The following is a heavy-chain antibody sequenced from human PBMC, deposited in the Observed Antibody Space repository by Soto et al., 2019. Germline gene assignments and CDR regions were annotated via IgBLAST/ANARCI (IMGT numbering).Heavy chain of an antibody. CDR1: GFTFSSSA. D-gene: IGHD3-22*01. V-gene: IGHV1-58*01. CDR2: IVVGSGHT. Sequence: QMPLVQSGPEVKKPGTSVKVSCQASGFTFSSSAVQWVRQARGQRLEWIGWIVVGSGHTNYAQKFQERVTITRDMSTSTAYMDLSSLRSEDTAVYYCAADGYYYDGSYAFDIWGQGTTVTVSS. CDR3: AADGYYYDGSYAFDI. J-gene: IGHJ3*02.